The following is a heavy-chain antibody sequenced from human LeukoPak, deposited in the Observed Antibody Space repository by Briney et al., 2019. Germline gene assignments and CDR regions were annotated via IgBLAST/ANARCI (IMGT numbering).Heavy chain of an antibody. D-gene: IGHD2/OR15-2a*01. Sequence: GRSLRLSCAASGFTFSSYGMHWVRQAPGEGLEWVAVISYDGSNKYYADSVKGRFTISRDDARNSLYLQMNSLKDEDTAVYYCARDRGYFYDQLDYWGQGTLVTVSS. CDR1: GFTFSSYG. CDR3: ARDRGYFYDQLDY. V-gene: IGHV3-30*03. CDR2: ISYDGSNK. J-gene: IGHJ4*02.